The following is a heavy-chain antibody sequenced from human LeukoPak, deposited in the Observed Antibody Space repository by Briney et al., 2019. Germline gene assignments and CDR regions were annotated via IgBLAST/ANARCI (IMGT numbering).Heavy chain of an antibody. CDR3: ARGVYSSSWPFDY. J-gene: IGHJ4*02. D-gene: IGHD6-13*01. CDR2: INPNSGGT. V-gene: IGHV1-2*02. Sequence: ASVKVSCKVSGHTLTELSMHWVRQAPGQGLEWMGWINPNSGGTNYAQKFQGRVTMTRDTSISTAYMELSRLRSDDTAVYYCARGVYSSSWPFDYWGQGTLVTVSS. CDR1: GHTLTELS.